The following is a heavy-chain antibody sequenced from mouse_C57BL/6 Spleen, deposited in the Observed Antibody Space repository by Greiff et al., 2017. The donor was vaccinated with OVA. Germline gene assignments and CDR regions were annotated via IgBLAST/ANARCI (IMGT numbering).Heavy chain of an antibody. CDR2: IRLKSDNYAT. CDR3: ANWERWYCDV. V-gene: IGHV6-3*01. CDR1: GFTFSNYW. D-gene: IGHD4-1*01. Sequence: DVQLQESGGGLVQPGGSMKLSCVASGFTFSNYWMNWVRQSPETGLEWVAQIRLKSDNYATHYAESVKGRFTISRDDSKSSVYLQMNNLRAEDTGIYYCANWERWYCDVWGTGTTVTVSS. J-gene: IGHJ1*03.